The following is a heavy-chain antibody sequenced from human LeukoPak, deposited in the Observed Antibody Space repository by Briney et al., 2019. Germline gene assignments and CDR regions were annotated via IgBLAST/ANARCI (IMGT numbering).Heavy chain of an antibody. CDR2: IKHDGSGK. V-gene: IGHV3-7*01. Sequence: GGPLRLSCEASGFSFSDHWMGWVRQAPGKGLECVANIKHDGSGKEYVDSVKGRFTISRDNAKNSVYLEMSSLRAEDTAVYYCAKWRWRQSEYEDWGQGTLVTVSS. J-gene: IGHJ4*02. D-gene: IGHD5-24*01. CDR3: AKWRWRQSEYED. CDR1: GFSFSDHW.